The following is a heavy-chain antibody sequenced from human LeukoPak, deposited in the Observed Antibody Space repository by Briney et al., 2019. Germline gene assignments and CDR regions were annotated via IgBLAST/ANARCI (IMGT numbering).Heavy chain of an antibody. CDR1: GGSISSYY. J-gene: IGHJ3*02. CDR3: ARARNAFDI. V-gene: IGHV4-59*01. CDR2: IYYSGST. Sequence: SETLSLTCTVSGGSISSYYWSWIRQPPGKGLEWIGYIYYSGSTNYNPSLKSRVTISVDTSKNQYSLKLSSVTAADTAVYYCARARNAFDIWGQGTMVTVSS.